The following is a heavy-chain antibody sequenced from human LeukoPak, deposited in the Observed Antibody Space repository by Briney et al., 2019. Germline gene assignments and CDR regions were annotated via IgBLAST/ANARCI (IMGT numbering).Heavy chain of an antibody. V-gene: IGHV3-23*01. Sequence: PGGSLRLSCAASKFTFSSYAVSWVRQAPGKRLEWVSAISGSGGSTYYADSVKGRFTISRDNSKNTLYLQMNSLRAEDTAVYYCAKEFYYGSGSYYPTFDYWGQGTLVTVSS. CDR1: KFTFSSYA. D-gene: IGHD3-10*01. CDR2: ISGSGGST. J-gene: IGHJ4*02. CDR3: AKEFYYGSGSYYPTFDY.